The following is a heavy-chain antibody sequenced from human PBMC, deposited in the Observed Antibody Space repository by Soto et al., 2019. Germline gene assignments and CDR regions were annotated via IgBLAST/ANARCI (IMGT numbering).Heavy chain of an antibody. CDR1: GFSLSNARMG. D-gene: IGHD3-3*01. CDR3: ARIRDDFWWFDP. CDR2: LFSTHEK. V-gene: IGHV2-26*01. J-gene: IGHJ5*02. Sequence: QVTLKESGPVLVKPTETLTLTCTVSGFSLSNARMGVSWIRQPPGKALEWLAHLFSTHEKSYSTSLNSRPTITKDTSKSPVVLTMTNMDTVDTATYYCARIRDDFWWFDPWGQGTLVTVSS.